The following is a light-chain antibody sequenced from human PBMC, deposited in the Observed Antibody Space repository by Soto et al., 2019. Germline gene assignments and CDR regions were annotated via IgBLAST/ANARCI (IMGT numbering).Light chain of an antibody. V-gene: IGLV1-40*01. J-gene: IGLJ3*02. Sequence: QSVLTQPPSVSRAPGQRVTISCTGSSSNIGAGYDVHWYQQLPGTAPKLLISGNSNRPSGVPDRFSGSKSGTSASLGITGLQAEDEADYYCQSYDSSLSGWVFGGGTKLTVL. CDR3: QSYDSSLSGWV. CDR1: SSNIGAGYD. CDR2: GNS.